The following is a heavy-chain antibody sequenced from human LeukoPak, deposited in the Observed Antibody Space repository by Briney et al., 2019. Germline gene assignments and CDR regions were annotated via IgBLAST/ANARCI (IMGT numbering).Heavy chain of an antibody. D-gene: IGHD5-24*01. V-gene: IGHV1-2*06. Sequence: ASVKVSCKASGYTFTGYYMHWVRQAPGPGLEWMGRINPNSGGTNYAQKFHGRVTMTRDTSTSTAYMELRSLRSDDTAVYYCARGRNGRDGYSDTYYWGQGTLVTVSS. CDR3: ARGRNGRDGYSDTYY. CDR1: GYTFTGYY. J-gene: IGHJ4*02. CDR2: INPNSGGT.